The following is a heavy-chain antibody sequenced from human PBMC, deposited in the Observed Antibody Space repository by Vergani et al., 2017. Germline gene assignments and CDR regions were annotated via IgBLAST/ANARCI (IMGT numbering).Heavy chain of an antibody. CDR3: AGHGARFLEWRRWFDP. V-gene: IGHV4-39*01. CDR1: GGSISSSSYY. D-gene: IGHD3-3*01. CDR2: IYYSGST. J-gene: IGHJ5*02. Sequence: QLQLQESGPGLVKPSETLSLTCTVSGGSISSSSYYWGRIRPPPGKGLEWIGSIYYSGSTYNNLSLKSRVTISVDTSKTPFSLKLSPVTAADTAVYCCAGHGARFLEWRRWFDPWGQGTLVTVSS.